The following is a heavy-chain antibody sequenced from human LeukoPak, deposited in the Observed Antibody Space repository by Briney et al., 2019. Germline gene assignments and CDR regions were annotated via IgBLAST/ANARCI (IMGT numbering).Heavy chain of an antibody. J-gene: IGHJ4*02. D-gene: IGHD2-15*01. CDR3: ARNSDCSGGSCYFPYFDY. Sequence: PSETLSLTCGVCGGSFSGYYWSWIRQPPGKGLEWIGEINHSGSTNYNPSLKSRVTISVDTSKNQFYLKLSSVTAADTAVYYCARNSDCSGGSCYFPYFDYWGQGTLVTVSS. CDR2: INHSGST. V-gene: IGHV4-34*01. CDR1: GGSFSGYY.